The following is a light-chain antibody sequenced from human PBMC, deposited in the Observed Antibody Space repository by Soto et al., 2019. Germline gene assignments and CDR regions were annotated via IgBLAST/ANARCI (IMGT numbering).Light chain of an antibody. J-gene: IGLJ2*01. Sequence: SYELTQPPSVSVAPGQTARITCGGNNIGSKSVHWCQQKPGQAPVLVIYYDSDRPSGIPERFSGSNSGNTATLTISRVEAGDEADYYCQVWDSSSDHVVFGGGTKLTVL. CDR2: YDS. CDR3: QVWDSSSDHVV. V-gene: IGLV3-21*04. CDR1: NIGSKS.